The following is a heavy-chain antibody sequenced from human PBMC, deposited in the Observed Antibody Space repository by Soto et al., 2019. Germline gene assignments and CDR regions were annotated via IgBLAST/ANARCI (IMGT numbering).Heavy chain of an antibody. D-gene: IGHD3-10*01. CDR1: GGSLRGYY. V-gene: IGHV4-59*08. CDR2: INYSGDT. Sequence: QVQLQESGPRLVKPSETLSLTCTVSGGSLRGYYCSWFRQPQGKGLEWVGYINYSGDTYYNPPLESRVTMSVDTLNNQYSRMINSLTATDTAVYYCARQGYGGLHGLVDVWGQGTTVTVSS. J-gene: IGHJ6*02. CDR3: ARQGYGGLHGLVDV.